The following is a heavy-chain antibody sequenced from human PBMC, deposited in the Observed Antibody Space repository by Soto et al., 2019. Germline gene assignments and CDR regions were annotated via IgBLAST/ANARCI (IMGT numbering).Heavy chain of an antibody. Sequence: SETLSLTCTVSGGSISSSSYYWGWIHQPPGKGLEWIGSIYYSGSTYYNPSLKSRVTISVDTSKNQFSLKLSSVTAADTAVYYCAILAVTANYYYYYGMDVWGQGTTVTVSS. CDR3: AILAVTANYYYYYGMDV. CDR1: GGSISSSSYY. V-gene: IGHV4-39*01. CDR2: IYYSGST. D-gene: IGHD3-3*02. J-gene: IGHJ6*02.